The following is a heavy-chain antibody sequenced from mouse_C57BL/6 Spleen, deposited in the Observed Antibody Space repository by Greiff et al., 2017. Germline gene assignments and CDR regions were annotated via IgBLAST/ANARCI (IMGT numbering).Heavy chain of an antibody. D-gene: IGHD2-4*01. CDR3: ARHDYDEGYAMDY. CDR1: GYTFTSYW. CDR2: IYPGSGST. J-gene: IGHJ4*01. V-gene: IGHV1-55*01. Sequence: QVQLQQPGAELVKPGASVKMSCKASGYTFTSYWITWVKQRPGQGLEWIGDIYPGSGSTNYNEKFKSKATLTVDTSSSTAYMQLSSLTSEDSAVYSSARHDYDEGYAMDYWGQGTSVTVSS.